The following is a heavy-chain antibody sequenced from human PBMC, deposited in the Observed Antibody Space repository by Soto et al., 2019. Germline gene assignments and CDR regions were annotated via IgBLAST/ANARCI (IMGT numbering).Heavy chain of an antibody. CDR1: GFTFGDYA. J-gene: IGHJ6*02. Sequence: GGSLRLSCTASGFTFGDYAMSWFRQAPGKGLEWVGFIRSKAYGGTTEYAASVKGRFTISRDDSKSIAYLQMNSLKTEDTAVYYCSLAWVSNHRYYYGLDVWGQGTTVTVSS. CDR3: SLAWVSNHRYYYGLDV. CDR2: IRSKAYGGTT. D-gene: IGHD3-3*01. V-gene: IGHV3-49*03.